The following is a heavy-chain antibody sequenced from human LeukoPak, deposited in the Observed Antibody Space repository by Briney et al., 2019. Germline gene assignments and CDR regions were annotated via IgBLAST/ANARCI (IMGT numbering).Heavy chain of an antibody. Sequence: GGSLRLSCAASGFTFSSYAMSWVRQAPGKGLEWVSAISGSGGSTDYADSVKGRFTISRDNSKNTLYLQMNSLRAEDTAVYYCAAPRPYCSSTSCHSYYYYGMDVWGQGTTVTVSS. CDR1: GFTFSSYA. CDR3: AAPRPYCSSTSCHSYYYYGMDV. J-gene: IGHJ6*02. D-gene: IGHD2-2*01. CDR2: ISGSGGST. V-gene: IGHV3-23*01.